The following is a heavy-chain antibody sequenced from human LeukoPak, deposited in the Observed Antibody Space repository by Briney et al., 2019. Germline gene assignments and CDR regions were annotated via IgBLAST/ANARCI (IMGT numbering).Heavy chain of an antibody. CDR3: ATSTRWWGFDR. CDR2: ISGSSSYI. J-gene: IGHJ5*02. D-gene: IGHD2-15*01. CDR1: GFTFSSYS. V-gene: IGHV3-21*04. Sequence: GGSLRLSCAASGFTFSSYSLNWVRQAPGKGLEWVSSISGSSSYIYYADSVKGRFTISRHNAKNSLYLQMNSLTFEDTAVYYCATSTRWWGFDRWGQGSLVTVSS.